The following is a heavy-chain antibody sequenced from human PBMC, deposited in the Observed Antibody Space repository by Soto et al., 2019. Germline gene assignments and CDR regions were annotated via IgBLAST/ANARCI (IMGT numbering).Heavy chain of an antibody. D-gene: IGHD5-12*01. V-gene: IGHV4-34*01. CDR2: INHSGST. CDR1: GGSFSGYY. Sequence: PSETLSLTCAVYGGSFSGYYWSWIRQPPGKGLEWIGEINHSGSTNYNPSLKSRVTISVDTSKNQFSLKLSSVTAADTAVYYCARERWLQFDYWGQGTLVTVSS. CDR3: ARERWLQFDY. J-gene: IGHJ4*02.